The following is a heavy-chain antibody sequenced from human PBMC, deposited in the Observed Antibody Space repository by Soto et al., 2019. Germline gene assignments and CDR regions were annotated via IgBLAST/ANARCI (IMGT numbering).Heavy chain of an antibody. Sequence: ASVKVSCKASGYTFTSYDINWVRQATGQGLEWMGWMNPNSGNTGTAQRFQGRLTITRNTSINTAYMELTSLPSEDAAAYFCARVHTVTTYFDVWGRGTLVTVSS. D-gene: IGHD4-17*01. CDR1: GYTFTSYD. J-gene: IGHJ2*01. CDR2: MNPNSGNT. V-gene: IGHV1-8*01. CDR3: ARVHTVTTYFDV.